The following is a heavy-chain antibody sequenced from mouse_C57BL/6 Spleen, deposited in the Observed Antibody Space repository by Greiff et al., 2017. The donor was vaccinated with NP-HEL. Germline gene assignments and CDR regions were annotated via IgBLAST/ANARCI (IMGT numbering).Heavy chain of an antibody. Sequence: QVQLQQPGAELVMPGASVKLSCKASGYTFTSYWMHWVKQRPGQGLEWIGEIDPSDSYTNYNQKFKGKSTLTVDKSSSTAYMQLSSLTSEDSAVYYWARSIVTRYFDVWGTGTTVTVSS. CDR2: IDPSDSYT. CDR3: ARSIVTRYFDV. D-gene: IGHD2-5*01. V-gene: IGHV1-69*01. CDR1: GYTFTSYW. J-gene: IGHJ1*03.